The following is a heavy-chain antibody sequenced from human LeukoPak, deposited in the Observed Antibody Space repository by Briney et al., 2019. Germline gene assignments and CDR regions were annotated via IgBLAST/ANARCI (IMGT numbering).Heavy chain of an antibody. CDR2: ISYDGSNK. CDR3: ARTPSSNWYYFDY. J-gene: IGHJ4*02. D-gene: IGHD6-13*01. CDR1: GFTFSSNA. V-gene: IGHV3-30-3*01. Sequence: GGSLRLSCAASGFTFSSNAMHWVRQAPGKGLEWVTVISYDGSNKYYADSVKGRFTISRDNSKNTLYLQMNSLRAEDTAVYYCARTPSSNWYYFDYWGQGTLVTVSS.